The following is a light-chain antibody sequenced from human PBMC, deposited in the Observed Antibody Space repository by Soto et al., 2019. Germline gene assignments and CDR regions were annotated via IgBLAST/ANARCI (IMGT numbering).Light chain of an antibody. CDR1: SGHSSYA. J-gene: IGLJ2*01. CDR3: QTWGNGIRV. V-gene: IGLV4-69*01. Sequence: QPVLTQSPSASASLGASVKLTCTLSSGHSSYAIAWHQQQPEKGPRYLMKLNSDGSHSKGDGIPDRFSGSSSGAERYLTISSLQSGGWAGYYRQTWGNGIRVFRGGTKVTVL. CDR2: LNSDGSH.